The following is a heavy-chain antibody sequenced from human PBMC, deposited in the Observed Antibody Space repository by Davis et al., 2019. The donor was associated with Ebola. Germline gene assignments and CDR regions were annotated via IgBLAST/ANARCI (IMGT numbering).Heavy chain of an antibody. J-gene: IGHJ3*02. D-gene: IGHD3-3*01. Sequence: PGGSLRLSCAASEFTFNKYAMHWVRQAPGKGLEWVAIISYDGSSEYYADSVKGRFTISRDNSKDTLFLQMNSLRADDTAVYYCARITVGPEMKYYDFWSGQLHDAFDIWGQGTMVTVSS. CDR3: ARITVGPEMKYYDFWSGQLHDAFDI. CDR1: EFTFNKYA. V-gene: IGHV3-30-3*01. CDR2: ISYDGSSE.